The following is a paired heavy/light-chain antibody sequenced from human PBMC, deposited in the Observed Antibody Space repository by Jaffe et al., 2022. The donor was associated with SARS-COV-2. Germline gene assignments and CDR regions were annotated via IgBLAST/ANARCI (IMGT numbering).Light chain of an antibody. CDR1: QSVLYSSNNKNY. J-gene: IGKJ4*01. Sequence: DIVMTQSPDSLAVSLGERATINCKSSQSVLYSSNNKNYLAWYQQKPGQPPKLLIYWASTREFGVPDRFSGSGSGTDFTLTISSLQAEDVAVYYCQQYFSIPLTFGGGTKVEIK. CDR2: WAS. CDR3: QQYFSIPLT. V-gene: IGKV4-1*01.
Heavy chain of an antibody. J-gene: IGHJ4*02. CDR1: GGSISSSNYY. CDR3: ARRQWQYYFDF. V-gene: IGHV4-39*01. Sequence: QLQLQESGPGLVKPSETLSLTCTVSGGSISSSNYYWDWIRQPPGKGLEWFGTIYYSGSTYYNPSLKSRVTISVDTSKNQFSLKLTSVTAADTAVYYCARRQWQYYFDFWGQGTLVTVSS. D-gene: IGHD6-19*01. CDR2: IYYSGST.